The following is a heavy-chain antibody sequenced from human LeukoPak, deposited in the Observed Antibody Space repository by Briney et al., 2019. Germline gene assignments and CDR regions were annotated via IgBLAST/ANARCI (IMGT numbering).Heavy chain of an antibody. J-gene: IGHJ4*02. CDR2: IYYSGST. CDR1: GGSISSSSYY. Sequence: PSETLSLTCTVSGGSISSSSYYWGWIRQPPGKGLEWIGSIYYSGSTYYNPSLKSRVTISVDTSKNQFSLKLSSVTAADTAVYYCARDMITFGGVIVNYFDYWGQGTLVTVSS. D-gene: IGHD3-16*02. V-gene: IGHV4-39*07. CDR3: ARDMITFGGVIVNYFDY.